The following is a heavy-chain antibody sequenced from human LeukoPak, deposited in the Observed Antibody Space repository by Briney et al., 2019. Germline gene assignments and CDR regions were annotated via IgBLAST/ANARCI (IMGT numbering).Heavy chain of an antibody. D-gene: IGHD5-18*01. CDR2: IYYSGTT. J-gene: IGHJ5*02. V-gene: IGHV4-39*07. CDR1: GGSISSSPYY. Sequence: MTSETLSLTCTVSGGSISSSPYYWGWIRQPPGKGLEWIGSIYYSGTTHYNPSLESRVTVSVDTSKNQFSLKLASVTAADTAIYYCAKGAGGFSYYNWFDPWGQGPLVTVSS. CDR3: AKGAGGFSYYNWFDP.